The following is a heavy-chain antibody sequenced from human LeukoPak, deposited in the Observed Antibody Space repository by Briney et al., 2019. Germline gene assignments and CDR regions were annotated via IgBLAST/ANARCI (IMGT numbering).Heavy chain of an antibody. V-gene: IGHV4-59*01. CDR3: ARAYSTSSVYFDY. D-gene: IGHD6-6*01. Sequence: PSETLSLTCTVSGGSISGYYWTWIRQPPGKGLEWIGYIYYTGSTDYSPSLKSRVTLSLDTSKNQFSLKLSSVTAADTAVYYCARAYSTSSVYFDYWGQGTLVTVSS. J-gene: IGHJ4*02. CDR1: GGSISGYY. CDR2: IYYTGST.